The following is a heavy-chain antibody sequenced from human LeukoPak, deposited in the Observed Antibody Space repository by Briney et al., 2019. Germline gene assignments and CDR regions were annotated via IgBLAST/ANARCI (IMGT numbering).Heavy chain of an antibody. CDR2: IKCRSDGETT. J-gene: IGHJ4*02. Sequence: PGGSLRLSCAASGFTFSNAWMSWVRQAPGKGLEWVGRIKCRSDGETTHYAAPVKDRFTISRDDSKNTLYLQMNSLKTEDTAVYYCTANSGHYYYFWSGYYTVGYFDYWGQGTLVTVSS. D-gene: IGHD3-3*01. CDR3: TANSGHYYYFWSGYYTVGYFDY. V-gene: IGHV3-15*01. CDR1: GFTFSNAW.